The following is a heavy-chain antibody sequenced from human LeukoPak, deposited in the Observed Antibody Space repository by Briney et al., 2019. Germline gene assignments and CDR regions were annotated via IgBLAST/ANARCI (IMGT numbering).Heavy chain of an antibody. CDR2: IRYDGSNN. CDR3: AKDQWLVFDY. D-gene: IGHD6-19*01. Sequence: PGGSLRLSCAASGFTFSSYGMHWVRQAPGKGLEWVAFIRYDGSNNYYADSVKGRFTISRDNSKNTLYLQMNSLRAEDTAVYSCAKDQWLVFDYWGQGTLVTVSS. V-gene: IGHV3-30*02. CDR1: GFTFSSYG. J-gene: IGHJ4*02.